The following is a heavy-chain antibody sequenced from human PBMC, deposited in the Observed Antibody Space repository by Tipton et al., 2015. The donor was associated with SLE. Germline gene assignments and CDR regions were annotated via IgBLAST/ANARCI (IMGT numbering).Heavy chain of an antibody. CDR2: INHSGST. J-gene: IGHJ1*01. Sequence: TLFLTCTVYGGSFSGYYWSWIRQPPGKGLEWIGEINHSGSTNYNPSLKSRVTISVDTSKNQFSLKLSSVTAADTAVYYCARTGYSSSWLYFQHWGQGTLVTVSS. D-gene: IGHD6-13*01. V-gene: IGHV4-34*01. CDR1: GGSFSGYY. CDR3: ARTGYSSSWLYFQH.